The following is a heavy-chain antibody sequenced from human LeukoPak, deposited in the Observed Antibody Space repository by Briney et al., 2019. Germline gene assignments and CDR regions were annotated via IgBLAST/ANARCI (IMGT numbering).Heavy chain of an antibody. Sequence: GGTLRLSCAASGFIFSSYGMSWVRQAPGKGLVWVSRINTDGSSTSYVDSVKGRFTISRDNAKNTLYLQMNSLRAEDTAVYYCARDFLHLGGWGQGTMVTVSS. CDR1: GFIFSSYG. D-gene: IGHD3-16*01. J-gene: IGHJ3*01. CDR3: ARDFLHLGG. V-gene: IGHV3-74*01. CDR2: INTDGSST.